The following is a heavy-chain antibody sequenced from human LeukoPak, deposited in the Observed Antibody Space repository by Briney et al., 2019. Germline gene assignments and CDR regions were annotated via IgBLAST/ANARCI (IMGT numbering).Heavy chain of an antibody. D-gene: IGHD6-19*01. J-gene: IGHJ4*02. CDR3: ARGGSGYFFDF. CDR1: TFTLGTYW. CDR2: MNADGSGT. V-gene: IGHV3-74*01. Sequence: GGSLRLSCTSSTFTLGTYWMHWVRQVPGEGLVWVARMNADGSGTNYADSVKGRFTISRDNAKNTLSLQMNSLRAEDSAVYYCARGGSGYFFDFWGPGTLVTVSS.